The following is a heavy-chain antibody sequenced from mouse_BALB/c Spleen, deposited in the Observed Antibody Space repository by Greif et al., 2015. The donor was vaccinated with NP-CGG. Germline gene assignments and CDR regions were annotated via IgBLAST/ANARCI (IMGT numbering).Heavy chain of an antibody. CDR1: GYTFTSYW. CDR3: ARDYDYWYFDV. J-gene: IGHJ1*01. D-gene: IGHD2-4*01. Sequence: VKLQESGAELAKPGASVKMSCKASGYTFTSYWMHWVKQRPGQGLEWIGYINPSTGYTEYNRKFKDKATLTADKSSSTAYMQLSSLTSEDSAVYYCARDYDYWYFDVWGAGTTVTVSS. CDR2: INPSTGYT. V-gene: IGHV1-7*01.